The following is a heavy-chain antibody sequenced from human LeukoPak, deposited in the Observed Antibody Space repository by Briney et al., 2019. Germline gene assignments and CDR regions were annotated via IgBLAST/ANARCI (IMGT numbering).Heavy chain of an antibody. Sequence: PGGSLRLSCAASGFTFSNYAMSWVRQAPGKGLEWVSSISSSSSYIYYADSVKGRFTISRDNAKNSLYLQMNSLRAEDTAVYYCAKDYYGSGSMFDYWGQGTLVTVSS. J-gene: IGHJ4*02. CDR3: AKDYYGSGSMFDY. CDR1: GFTFSNYA. D-gene: IGHD3-10*01. CDR2: ISSSSSYI. V-gene: IGHV3-21*01.